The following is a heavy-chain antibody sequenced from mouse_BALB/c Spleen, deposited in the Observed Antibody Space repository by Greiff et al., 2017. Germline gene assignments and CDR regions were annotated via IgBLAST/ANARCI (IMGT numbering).Heavy chain of an antibody. CDR3: ERFYYGSSYYFDY. D-gene: IGHD1-1*01. CDR1: GYTFSSYW. Sequence: QVQLQQSGAELVKPGASVKISCKATGYTFSSYWIEWVKQRPGHGLEWIGEILPGSGSTNYNEKFKGKATFTANTSSNTAYMQLSSLTSEDSAVYYCERFYYGSSYYFDYWGQGTTLTVSS. J-gene: IGHJ2*01. CDR2: ILPGSGST. V-gene: IGHV1-9*01.